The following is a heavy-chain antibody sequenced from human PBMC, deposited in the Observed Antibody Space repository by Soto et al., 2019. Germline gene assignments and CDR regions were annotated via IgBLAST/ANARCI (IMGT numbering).Heavy chain of an antibody. V-gene: IGHV3-7*01. Sequence: GGSLRLSCVGSGFMFSKYWMNWVRQAPGKGLEWVANINEDGSETYSVDSVKGRFSIFRDNAQNSLYLQMSSLRVEDTAVYYCATSNRHRAFHIWGQGTPVTVSS. CDR2: INEDGSET. J-gene: IGHJ3*02. CDR3: ATSNRHRAFHI. D-gene: IGHD2-2*01. CDR1: GFMFSKYW.